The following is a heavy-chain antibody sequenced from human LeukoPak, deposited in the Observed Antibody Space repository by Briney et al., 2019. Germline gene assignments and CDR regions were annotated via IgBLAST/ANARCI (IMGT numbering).Heavy chain of an antibody. CDR3: ARDAVSYCSGGSCYYFDY. V-gene: IGHV1-18*01. Sequence: ASVKVSCKASGYTFTSYGISWVRQAPGQGLEWMGWISAYNGNTNYAQKLQGRVTMTTDTSTSTAYMELRSLRSDDTAVYYCARDAVSYCSGGSCYYFDYWGQGTLVTVSS. D-gene: IGHD2-15*01. CDR1: GYTFTSYG. J-gene: IGHJ4*02. CDR2: ISAYNGNT.